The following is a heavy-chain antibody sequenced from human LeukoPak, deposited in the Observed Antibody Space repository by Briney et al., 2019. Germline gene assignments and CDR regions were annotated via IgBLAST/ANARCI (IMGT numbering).Heavy chain of an antibody. Sequence: SETLSLTCAVYGGSFSGYYWSWIRQPPGKGLEWIGEINHSRSTNYNPSLKSRVTISVDTSKNQFSLKLSSVTAADTAVYYCARTTVVTPSPFDIWGQGTMVTVSS. CDR3: ARTTVVTPSPFDI. CDR1: GGSFSGYY. J-gene: IGHJ3*02. V-gene: IGHV4-34*01. D-gene: IGHD4-23*01. CDR2: INHSRST.